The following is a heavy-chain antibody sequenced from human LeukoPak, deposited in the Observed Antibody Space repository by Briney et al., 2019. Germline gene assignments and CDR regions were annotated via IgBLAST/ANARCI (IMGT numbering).Heavy chain of an antibody. Sequence: PGGSLRLSCAASGFTFSSYTMNWVRQAPGKGLEWVSSISSSNSYIYYADSVKGRFTISRDNAKNSLYLQMNSLRAEDTAVYYCARDLSLANLDPWGQGTLVTVSS. D-gene: IGHD2/OR15-2a*01. J-gene: IGHJ5*02. CDR3: ARDLSLANLDP. CDR1: GFTFSSYT. CDR2: ISSSNSYI. V-gene: IGHV3-21*01.